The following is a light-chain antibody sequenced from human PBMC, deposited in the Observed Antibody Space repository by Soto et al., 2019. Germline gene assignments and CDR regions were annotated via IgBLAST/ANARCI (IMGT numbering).Light chain of an antibody. CDR1: SSDVGRYNY. CDR3: SSYAGTNNV. CDR2: EVT. V-gene: IGLV2-8*01. J-gene: IGLJ1*01. Sequence: QSALTQPPSASGSPGQSVTISCTGTSSDVGRYNYVSWYQQHPGKAPKLMIYEVTKRPSGVPDRFSGPKSGNTASLTVSGLQAEDEADYYCSSYAGTNNVFGTGTKVTV.